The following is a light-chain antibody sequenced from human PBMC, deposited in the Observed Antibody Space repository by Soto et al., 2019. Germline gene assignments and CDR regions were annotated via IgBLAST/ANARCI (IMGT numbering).Light chain of an antibody. V-gene: IGKV3-15*01. CDR3: QQYNNWWT. J-gene: IGKJ1*01. Sequence: EIVMTQSPATLSVSPGERATLSCRASQSVSSNLAWYQHKPGQAPRLLIYGASTRATGIPARFSGSGSGTEFTLTIRSLKSEDFAVYYCQQYNNWWTFGQGTKVDIK. CDR1: QSVSSN. CDR2: GAS.